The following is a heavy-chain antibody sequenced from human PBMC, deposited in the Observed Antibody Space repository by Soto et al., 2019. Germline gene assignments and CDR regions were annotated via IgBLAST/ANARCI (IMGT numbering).Heavy chain of an antibody. Sequence: LSLTCAVYGRSFRGYYWSWIRQPPGKGLEWIGEINHSGSTNYNPSLKSRVTISVDTSKNQFSLKLSSVAAADTAVYYCARGSYYYGSGSYYRGWFDPWGQGTLVTVSP. CDR2: INHSGST. V-gene: IGHV4-34*01. J-gene: IGHJ5*02. CDR1: GRSFRGYY. CDR3: ARGSYYYGSGSYYRGWFDP. D-gene: IGHD3-10*01.